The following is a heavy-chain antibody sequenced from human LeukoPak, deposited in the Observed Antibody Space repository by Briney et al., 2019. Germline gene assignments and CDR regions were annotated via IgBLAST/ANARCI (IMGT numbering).Heavy chain of an antibody. D-gene: IGHD3-10*01. V-gene: IGHV3-15*01. CDR3: TTTYYYGSGSYYLFDY. Sequence: GGSLRLSCAASGFTFSNAWMSWVRQAPGKGLEWVGRIKSKTDGGTTDYAAPVKGRFAISRDDSKSTLYLQMNSLKTEDTAVYYCTTTYYYGSGSYYLFDYWGQGTLVTVSS. CDR1: GFTFSNAW. CDR2: IKSKTDGGTT. J-gene: IGHJ4*02.